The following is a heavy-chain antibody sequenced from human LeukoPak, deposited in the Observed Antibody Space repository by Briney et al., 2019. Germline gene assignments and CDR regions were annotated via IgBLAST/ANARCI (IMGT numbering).Heavy chain of an antibody. Sequence: ASVKGSCKASGGTFSSYAISWVRQAPGQGLEWMGRIIPILGIANYAQKFQGRVTITADKSTSTAYMELSSLRSEDTAVYYCARHPPPCTSATCYTGFDYWGQGTLVTVSS. J-gene: IGHJ4*02. CDR2: IIPILGIA. CDR1: GGTFSSYA. CDR3: ARHPPPCTSATCYTGFDY. D-gene: IGHD2-2*02. V-gene: IGHV1-69*04.